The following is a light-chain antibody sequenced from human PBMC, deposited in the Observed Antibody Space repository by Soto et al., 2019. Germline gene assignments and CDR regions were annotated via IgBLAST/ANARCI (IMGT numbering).Light chain of an antibody. CDR3: SSDTTSKTXLYV. Sequence: QSSLAQPASVSGSPGQSITISCTGTSRDTSGYNYFSWYQQHPGKSPKIMIYEVSNRPSGVSNRFSGSQSGNTASLTIYGLQAEDEANYYCSSDTTSKTXLYVVGTGTKVXV. CDR2: EVS. J-gene: IGLJ1*01. CDR1: SRDTSGYNY. V-gene: IGLV2-14*01.